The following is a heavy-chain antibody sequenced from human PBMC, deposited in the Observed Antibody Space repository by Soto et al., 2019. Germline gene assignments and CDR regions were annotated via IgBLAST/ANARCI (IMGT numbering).Heavy chain of an antibody. CDR3: ARRPGYSYGYGQFDY. Sequence: GESLKISCKGSGYSFTSYWMGWVRQMPGKGLEWMGIIYPGDSDTRYSPSFQGQVTISADKSISTAYLQWSSLKASDTAMYYCARRPGYSYGYGQFDYWGQGTLVTVSS. CDR1: GYSFTSYW. J-gene: IGHJ4*02. CDR2: IYPGDSDT. D-gene: IGHD5-18*01. V-gene: IGHV5-51*01.